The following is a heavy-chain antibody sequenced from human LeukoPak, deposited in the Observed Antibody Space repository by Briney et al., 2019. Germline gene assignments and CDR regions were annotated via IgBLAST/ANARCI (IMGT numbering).Heavy chain of an antibody. CDR1: GFTFSTFA. CDR2: ISSNGGST. CDR3: VKDTARVPGDY. J-gene: IGHJ4*02. V-gene: IGHV3-64D*06. D-gene: IGHD5-18*01. Sequence: GGSLRLSCSVSGFTFSTFAMHWVRQAPGKGLEYVSGISSNGGSTYYADSVKGRFTISGDNSKNTLYLQMSSLRTEDTAVYYCVKDTARVPGDYWGRGTLVTVSS.